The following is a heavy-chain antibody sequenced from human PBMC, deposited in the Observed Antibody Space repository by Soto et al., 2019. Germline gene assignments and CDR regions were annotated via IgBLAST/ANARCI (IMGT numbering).Heavy chain of an antibody. Sequence: ASVKVSCKASGGTFSSYAISWVRQAPGQGLEWMGGIIPIFGTANYAQKFQGRVTITADESTSTAYMELSSLRSEDTAVYYCARAGSGWSEQYYFDYWGQGTLVTVSS. CDR1: GGTFSSYA. D-gene: IGHD6-19*01. CDR2: IIPIFGTA. CDR3: ARAGSGWSEQYYFDY. J-gene: IGHJ4*02. V-gene: IGHV1-69*13.